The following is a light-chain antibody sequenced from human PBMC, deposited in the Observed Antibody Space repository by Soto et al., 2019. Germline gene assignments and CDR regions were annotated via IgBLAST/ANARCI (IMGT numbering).Light chain of an antibody. CDR1: QSVSTN. J-gene: IGKJ2*01. CDR3: QQSNNWPYT. CDR2: GAS. V-gene: IGKV3-15*01. Sequence: EIVLTQSPGTLSVSPGERANLSCRASQSVSTNLAWFQQKPGQAPGLLIYGASTRATGIPARFSGSGSGTEFTLNINSLQSEDLAVYSCQQSNNWPYTFGQGTKLEV.